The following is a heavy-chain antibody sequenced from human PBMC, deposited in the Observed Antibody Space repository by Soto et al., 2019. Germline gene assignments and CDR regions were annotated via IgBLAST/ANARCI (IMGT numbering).Heavy chain of an antibody. V-gene: IGHV3-23*01. J-gene: IGHJ5*02. D-gene: IGHD3-22*01. CDR2: ISGSGGST. CDR3: AKDRPLTEVVITYYNWFDP. CDR1: GFTFSSYA. Sequence: EVQLLESGGGLVQPGGSLRLSCAASGFTFSSYAMSWVRQAPGKGLEWVSAISGSGGSTYYADSVKGRFTISRDNSKNTLYLQMNSLRAEDTAVYYCAKDRPLTEVVITYYNWFDPWGQGTLVTVSS.